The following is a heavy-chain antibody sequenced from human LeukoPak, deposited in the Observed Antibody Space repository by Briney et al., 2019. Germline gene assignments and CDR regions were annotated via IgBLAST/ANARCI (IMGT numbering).Heavy chain of an antibody. Sequence: PSETLSLTCAVYGRSFSGYYWSWIRQPPGKGLEWIGEINHSGSTNYNPSLKSRVTISVDTSKNQFSLKLSSVTAADTAVYYCARGKFLGHYFDYWGQGTLVTVSS. CDR3: ARGKFLGHYFDY. CDR2: INHSGST. D-gene: IGHD2-21*01. V-gene: IGHV4-34*01. J-gene: IGHJ4*02. CDR1: GRSFSGYY.